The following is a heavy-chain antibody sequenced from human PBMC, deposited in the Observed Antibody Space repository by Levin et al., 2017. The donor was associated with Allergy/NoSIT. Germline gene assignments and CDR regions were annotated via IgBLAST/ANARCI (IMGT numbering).Heavy chain of an antibody. CDR3: VPYYYDSSGYYFLTSLDY. Sequence: GGSLRLSCAASGFTFSSYAMSWVRQAPGKGLEWVSALYTSGTTYYADSVKGRFTISRDNSKNTLFLQMDGLRAEDTAIYYCVPYYYDSSGYYFLTSLDYWGQGTLVTVSS. CDR2: LYTSGTT. D-gene: IGHD3-22*01. V-gene: IGHV3-23*05. CDR1: GFTFSSYA. J-gene: IGHJ4*02.